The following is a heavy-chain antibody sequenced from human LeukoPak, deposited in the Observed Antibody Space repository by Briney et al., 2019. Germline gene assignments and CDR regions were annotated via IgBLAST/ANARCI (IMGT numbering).Heavy chain of an antibody. CDR3: ARVYSSSWYNLYYYYYMDV. CDR2: ISYDGSNK. CDR1: GFTFSSYG. Sequence: GGSLRLSCAASGFTFSSYGMHWVRQAPGKGLEWVAVISYDGSNKYYADSVKGRFTISRDNSKNTLYLQMNSLRAEDTAVYYCARVYSSSWYNLYYYYYMDVWGKGTTVTVSS. J-gene: IGHJ6*03. V-gene: IGHV3-30*03. D-gene: IGHD6-13*01.